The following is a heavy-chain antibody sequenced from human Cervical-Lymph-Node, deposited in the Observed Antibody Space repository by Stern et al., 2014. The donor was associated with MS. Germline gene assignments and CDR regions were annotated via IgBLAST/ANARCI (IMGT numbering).Heavy chain of an antibody. J-gene: IGHJ4*02. CDR2: INPSGGST. V-gene: IGHV1-46*01. CDR1: GYTFTSYY. Sequence: QDQLVQSGAEVKKPGASVKVSCKASGYTFTSYYMHWVRQAPGQGLEWMGIINPSGGSTRCAQKFQGRVTMTRDTSTSTVYMELSSLRSEDTAVYYCARDHPPAAGTSTFVDYWGQGTLVTVSS. D-gene: IGHD6-13*01. CDR3: ARDHPPAAGTSTFVDY.